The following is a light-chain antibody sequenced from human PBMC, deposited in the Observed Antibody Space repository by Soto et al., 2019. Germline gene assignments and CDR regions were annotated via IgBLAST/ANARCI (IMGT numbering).Light chain of an antibody. CDR2: GAS. CDR3: LQYAGSPST. V-gene: IGKV3-20*01. CDR1: QTVTSNY. J-gene: IGKJ1*01. Sequence: EIVLTQSPGTLSLSPGERATLSCRASQTVTSNYLAWYQRKPGQAPRLLIYGASSRATDIPDRFSGSGSGTDFTLTITRLEPEDFAVYFCLQYAGSPSTFGQGTKVEIK.